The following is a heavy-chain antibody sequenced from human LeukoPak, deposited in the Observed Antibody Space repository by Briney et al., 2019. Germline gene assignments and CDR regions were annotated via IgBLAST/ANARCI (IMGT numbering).Heavy chain of an antibody. J-gene: IGHJ4*02. CDR1: GGSIRSSGYY. CDR3: AANSADYNTLGSSYKV. CDR2: FSYSGTT. V-gene: IGHV4-39*01. D-gene: IGHD3-10*01. Sequence: PSETLSLTCSVSGGSIRSSGYYWGWIRQSPGKGLEWIGSFSYSGTTYYNPSLKSRVTISVDTSKNQFSLKLNSVTAADTAVFYCAANSADYNTLGSSYKVWGQGTLVTVSS.